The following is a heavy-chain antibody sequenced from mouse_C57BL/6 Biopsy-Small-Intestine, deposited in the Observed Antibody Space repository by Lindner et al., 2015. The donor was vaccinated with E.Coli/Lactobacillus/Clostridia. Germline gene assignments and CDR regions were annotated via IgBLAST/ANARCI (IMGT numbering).Heavy chain of an antibody. V-gene: IGHV1-81*01. J-gene: IGHJ3*01. CDR2: ISAYNGNT. CDR3: AREAGDSSGYCYGTPNAFDI. D-gene: IGHD1-1*01. Sequence: SVKVSCKASGYTFTSYGISWVRQAPGQGLEWMGWISAYNGNTYAQKFQGRVTMTTDTSTSTAYMEVRSLRSDDTAVYYCAREAGDSSGYCYGTPNAFDIWGQGTMVTVSS. CDR1: GYTFTSYG.